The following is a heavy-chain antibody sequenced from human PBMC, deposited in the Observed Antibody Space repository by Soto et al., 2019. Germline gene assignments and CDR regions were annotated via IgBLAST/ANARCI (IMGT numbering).Heavy chain of an antibody. Sequence: EVQLVESGGGLIQPGGSLRPSCAASGFSVNSNYMSWVRQAPGKGLEWVSVIYSVGSAYYADSVKGRFTISRDNSKNTLYLQMNSLRAEDTAVYYCARDRGDYWGQGTLVTVSS. CDR3: ARDRGDY. J-gene: IGHJ4*02. CDR2: IYSVGSA. CDR1: GFSVNSNY. V-gene: IGHV3-53*01.